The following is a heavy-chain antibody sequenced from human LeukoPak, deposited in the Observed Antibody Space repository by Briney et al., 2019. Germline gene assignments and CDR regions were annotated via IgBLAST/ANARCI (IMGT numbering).Heavy chain of an antibody. CDR1: GGTFSSYA. CDR3: ARHSISGGYDYVWGSYRDSS. CDR2: IIPIFGTA. D-gene: IGHD3-16*02. J-gene: IGHJ5*02. Sequence: SVKVSCKSSGGTFSSYAIIWVRQAPGQGLEWMGGIIPIFGTANYAQKFQGRVTITADESTSTAYMELSSLRSEDTAVYYCARHSISGGYDYVWGSYRDSSWGQGTLVTVSS. V-gene: IGHV1-69*01.